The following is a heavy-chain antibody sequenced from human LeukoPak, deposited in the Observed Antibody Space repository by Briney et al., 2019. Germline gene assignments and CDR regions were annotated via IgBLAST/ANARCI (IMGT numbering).Heavy chain of an antibody. CDR1: GGSLSNYY. Sequence: PSETLSLTCAVYGGSLSNYYWSWIRRPPGKGLEWIGEINHSGSTNYNPSLKSRVTISVDMSKNQFSLELSFVTAADTAVYYCARGPASGSNFAWFDPWGQGTLVTVSS. V-gene: IGHV4-34*01. D-gene: IGHD3-10*01. CDR3: ARGPASGSNFAWFDP. J-gene: IGHJ5*02. CDR2: INHSGST.